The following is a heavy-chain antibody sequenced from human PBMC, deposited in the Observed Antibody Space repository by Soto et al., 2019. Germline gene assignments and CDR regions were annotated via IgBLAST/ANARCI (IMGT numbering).Heavy chain of an antibody. CDR1: GGTFSSYA. CDR3: ATTFGLRMGVGSFAY. Sequence: QVQLVQSGAEVTKPGSSVKVSCKASGGTFSSYAISWVRQAPGQGLEWMGGIIPIFGTANYAQKLQGRVTITADESTSTAYMELSSLRSEDTAVYYGATTFGLRMGVGSFAYWGQGTLVTVSS. D-gene: IGHD3-16*01. V-gene: IGHV1-69*01. CDR2: IIPIFGTA. J-gene: IGHJ4*02.